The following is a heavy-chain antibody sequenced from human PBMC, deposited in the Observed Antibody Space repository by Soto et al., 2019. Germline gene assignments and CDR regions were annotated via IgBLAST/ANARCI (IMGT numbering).Heavy chain of an antibody. CDR2: ISAHNGNS. D-gene: IGHD3-10*01. J-gene: IGHJ6*03. CDR3: ARDWYFYGSGSPNHMDV. V-gene: IGHV1-18*01. Sequence: QVQLVQSGDAMRKPGASVKVSCQASGYTFSNYGITWVRQAPGQGLEWMGWISAHNGNSKYAQSLQGRLTLTTDTSTSTAYMEMRSLRSDDTAVYYCARDWYFYGSGSPNHMDVWGKGTTVSVSS. CDR1: GYTFSNYG.